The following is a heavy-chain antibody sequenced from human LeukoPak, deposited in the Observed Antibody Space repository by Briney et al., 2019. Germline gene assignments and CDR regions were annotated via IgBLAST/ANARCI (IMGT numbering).Heavy chain of an antibody. CDR2: KSVSGHT. D-gene: IGHD3-3*01. CDR1: GGSISNYY. CDR3: AGETFGVVTFFDY. V-gene: IGHV4-4*07. Sequence: PSETLSLTCTVSGGSISNYYWNWIRQPAGKGLEWIGRKSVSGHTNYRSSLESRVTMSVDTSKNQFSLKLSSVTAADTAVYYCAGETFGVVTFFDYWGQGTLVTVSS. J-gene: IGHJ4*02.